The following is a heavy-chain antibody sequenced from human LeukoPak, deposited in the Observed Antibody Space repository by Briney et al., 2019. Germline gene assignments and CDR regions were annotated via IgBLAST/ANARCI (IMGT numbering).Heavy chain of an antibody. CDR2: IYHSGST. CDR3: ARDSFLGGSGSYGY. D-gene: IGHD3-10*01. CDR1: GYSISSGYY. J-gene: IGHJ4*02. V-gene: IGHV4-38-2*02. Sequence: SETLSLTCTVSGYSISSGYYWGWIRQPPGKGLEWIGRIYHSGSTYYNPSLKSRVTISVDTSKNQFSLKLSSVTAADTAVYYCARDSFLGGSGSYGYWGQGTLVTVSS.